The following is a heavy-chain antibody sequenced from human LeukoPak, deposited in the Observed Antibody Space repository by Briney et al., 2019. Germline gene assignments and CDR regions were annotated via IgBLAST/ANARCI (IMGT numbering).Heavy chain of an antibody. CDR1: GGSFSGYY. V-gene: IGHV4-34*01. D-gene: IGHD5-24*01. J-gene: IGHJ4*02. Sequence: PWETLSLTCAVYGGSFSGYYWSWIRQPPGKGLEWIGEINHSGSTNYNPSLKSRVTISVDTSKNQFSLKLTSVTAADTAVYYCARAVGTDGYNLWVYWGQGTLVTVSS. CDR2: INHSGST. CDR3: ARAVGTDGYNLWVY.